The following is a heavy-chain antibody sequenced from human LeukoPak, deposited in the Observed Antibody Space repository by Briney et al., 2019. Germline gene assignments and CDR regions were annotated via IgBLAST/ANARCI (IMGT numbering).Heavy chain of an antibody. CDR2: IYNSGST. J-gene: IGHJ5*01. V-gene: IGHV4-38-2*01. CDR1: GYSISSGYY. Sequence: SETLSLTCDVSGYSISSGYYWAWIRQSPGKGLEWIASIYNSGSTFYNPFLKSRVALSVDTSKNQFSLKLMSVTAADTAVYYCARPNTWITEGFDSWGQGILVTVSS. CDR3: ARPNTWITEGFDS. D-gene: IGHD3-16*01.